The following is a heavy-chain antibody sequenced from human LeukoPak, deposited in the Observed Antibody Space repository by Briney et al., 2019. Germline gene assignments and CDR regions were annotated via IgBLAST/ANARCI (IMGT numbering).Heavy chain of an antibody. D-gene: IGHD2-15*01. Sequence: SETLSLTCTVSGYSISSGYHWGWIRQPPGKGLEWIGTIYHSGSTYYNPSLKSRVTISVDKSKNQFSLKLSSVTAADTAVYYCASRLLGYCSGGSCPLDAFDIWGQGTMVTVSS. V-gene: IGHV4-38-2*02. CDR3: ASRLLGYCSGGSCPLDAFDI. CDR2: IYHSGST. J-gene: IGHJ3*02. CDR1: GYSISSGYH.